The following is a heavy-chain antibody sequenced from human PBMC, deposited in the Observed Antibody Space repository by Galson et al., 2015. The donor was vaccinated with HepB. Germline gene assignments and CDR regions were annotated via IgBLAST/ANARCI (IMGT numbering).Heavy chain of an antibody. V-gene: IGHV4-59*08. CDR1: GGSISSYY. CDR3: ARRDSYWYFDL. J-gene: IGHJ2*01. CDR2: IHYSGST. Sequence: LSLTCTVSGGSISSYYWSWIRQPPGKGLEWIGNIHYSGSTDYNPSLKSRVTISEDTSKNQFSLKLNSVTAADTAVYYCARRDSYWYFDLWGRGTLVTVSS.